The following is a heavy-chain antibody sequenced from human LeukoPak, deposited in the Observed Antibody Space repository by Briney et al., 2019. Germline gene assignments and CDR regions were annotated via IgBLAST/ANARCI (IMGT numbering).Heavy chain of an antibody. CDR3: ARDFGSYWFDP. V-gene: IGHV3-21*01. D-gene: IGHD1-26*01. CDR2: ISSSSSYI. CDR1: GFTFSSYS. Sequence: PGGSLRLSCAASGFTFSSYSMNWVRQAPGKGLEWVSSISSSSSYIYYADSVKGRFTISRDNAKNSLYLQMNSLRAEDTAVHYCARDFGSYWFDPWGQGTLVTVSS. J-gene: IGHJ5*02.